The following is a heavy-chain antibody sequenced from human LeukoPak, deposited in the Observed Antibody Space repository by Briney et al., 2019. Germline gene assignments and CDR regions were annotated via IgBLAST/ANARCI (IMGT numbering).Heavy chain of an antibody. CDR1: GGSISISKSNW. CDR2: IYYSGST. V-gene: IGHV4-61*01. D-gene: IGHD1/OR15-1a*01. J-gene: IGHJ6*02. CDR3: AREEHLAGYYYGMDV. Sequence: SGTLSLTCAVSGGSISISKSNWWSWIRQPPGKGLEWIGYIYYSGSTNYNPSLKSRVTISVDTSKNQFSLKLSSVTAADTAVYYCAREEHLAGYYYGMDVWGQGTTVTVSS.